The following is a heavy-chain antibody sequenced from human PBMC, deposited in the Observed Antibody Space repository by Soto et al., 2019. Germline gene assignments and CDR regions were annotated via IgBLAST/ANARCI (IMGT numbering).Heavy chain of an antibody. Sequence: SETLSLTCTVSGGSISSGGYYWSWIRQHPGKGLEWIGYIYYSGSTYYNPSLKSRVTISVDTSKNQFSPKLSSVTAADTAMYYCARGSSHGYLLAWGQGTLVTVSS. V-gene: IGHV4-31*03. CDR2: IYYSGST. CDR1: GGSISSGGYY. J-gene: IGHJ4*02. D-gene: IGHD2-15*01. CDR3: ARGSSHGYLLA.